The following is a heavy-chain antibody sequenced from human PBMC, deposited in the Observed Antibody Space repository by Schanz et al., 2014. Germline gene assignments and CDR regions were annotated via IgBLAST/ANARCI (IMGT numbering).Heavy chain of an antibody. CDR1: GASISSSNW. V-gene: IGHV4-4*02. D-gene: IGHD1-1*01. CDR2: ILHSGNT. CDR3: ARDTTWRLDL. Sequence: QVQLQQWGAGLLKPSETLSLTCAVSGASISSSNWWSWVRQPPGKGLEWIGEILHSGNTNYNASLKSRVTISLDPSKNQSSLTLTSLTAADTAVYYCARDTTWRLDLWGRGTLVTVSS. J-gene: IGHJ2*01.